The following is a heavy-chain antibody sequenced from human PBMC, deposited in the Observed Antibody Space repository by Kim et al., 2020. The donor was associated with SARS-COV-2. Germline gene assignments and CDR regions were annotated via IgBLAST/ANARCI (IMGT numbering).Heavy chain of an antibody. D-gene: IGHD3-10*01. CDR1: GGSISSSSYY. Sequence: SETLSLTCTVSGGSISSSSYYWGWIRQPPGKGLEWIGSIYYSGSTYYNPSLKSRVTISVDTSKNQFSLKLSSVTAADTAVYYCARQMEYYYGSGSYYNWDDYWGQGTLVTVSS. CDR2: IYYSGST. CDR3: ARQMEYYYGSGSYYNWDDY. V-gene: IGHV4-39*01. J-gene: IGHJ4*02.